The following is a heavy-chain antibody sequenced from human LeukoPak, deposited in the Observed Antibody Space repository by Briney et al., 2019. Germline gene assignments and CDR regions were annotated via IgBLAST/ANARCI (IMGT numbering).Heavy chain of an antibody. J-gene: IGHJ4*02. CDR2: INPNSGAT. CDR1: GYTFTGYY. CDR3: ARAYGIQLWHHFDY. Sequence: ASVKVSCKTSGYTFTGYYMHWVRQAPGQGLEWMGWINPNSGATNYAQGRVTMTRDTSISTAFMELSSLRTGDTAVYYCARAYGIQLWHHFDYWGQGTLVTVSS. V-gene: IGHV1-2*02. D-gene: IGHD5-18*01.